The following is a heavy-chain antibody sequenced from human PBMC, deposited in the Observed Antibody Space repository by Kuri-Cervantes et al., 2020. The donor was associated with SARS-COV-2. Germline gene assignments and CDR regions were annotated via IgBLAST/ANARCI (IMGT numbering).Heavy chain of an antibody. CDR3: ARRVVSGMDV. J-gene: IGHJ6*02. CDR1: GGSISSGGYS. V-gene: IGHV4-30-2*01. CDR2: INHSGST. Sequence: LRLSCAVSGGSISSGGYSWSWIRQPPGKGLEWIGEINHSGSTNYNPSLKSRVTISVDTSKNQFPLKLSSVTAADTAVYYCARRVVSGMDVWGQGTTVTVSS. D-gene: IGHD3-22*01.